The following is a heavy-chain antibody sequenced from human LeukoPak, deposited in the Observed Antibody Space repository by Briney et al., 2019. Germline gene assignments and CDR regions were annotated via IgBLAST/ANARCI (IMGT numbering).Heavy chain of an antibody. CDR3: VRDGGYCSNTDCYSFDY. V-gene: IGHV3-20*04. D-gene: IGHD2-2*01. J-gene: IGHJ4*02. CDR1: GVILDDFG. Sequence: GGSLRLSCTASGVILDDFGMNWVRQVPGKGLEWVSGINWNSDSINYVESVRGRFTISRDKAKNSLYLQMNSLRAEDTAFYYCVRDGGYCSNTDCYSFDYWGQGIAVTVSS. CDR2: INWNSDSI.